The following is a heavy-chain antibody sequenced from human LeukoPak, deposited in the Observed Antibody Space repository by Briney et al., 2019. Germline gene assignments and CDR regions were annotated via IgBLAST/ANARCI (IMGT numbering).Heavy chain of an antibody. CDR3: TRDRGDADWFDY. D-gene: IGHD3-10*01. CDR1: GFIFSSYS. CDR2: ISRSGGNA. Sequence: GGSLRLSCAASGFIFSSYSMNWVRQAPGKGLEWVSHISRSGGNAYYADSVRGRFTISRDTVKNSLFLQMNSLSADDTAVYYFTRDRGDADWFDYWGQGTLVTVSS. V-gene: IGHV3-48*01. J-gene: IGHJ4*02.